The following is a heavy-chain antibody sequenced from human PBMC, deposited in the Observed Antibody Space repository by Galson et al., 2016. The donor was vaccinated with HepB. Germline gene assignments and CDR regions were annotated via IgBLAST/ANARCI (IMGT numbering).Heavy chain of an antibody. D-gene: IGHD2-2*01. J-gene: IGHJ4*02. CDR3: PRGIGDRTSIRPFYFDY. CDR2: ISGDGRTT. V-gene: IGHV3-23*01. Sequence: SLRLSCAASGFTFNSYAMSWVRQAPGKGLEWVSTISGDGRTTNYADSVKGRFTLPRDNSQNTLYLQMNTLRAEETAVYFCPRGIGDRTSIRPFYFDYWGQGTLVTVSS. CDR1: GFTFNSYA.